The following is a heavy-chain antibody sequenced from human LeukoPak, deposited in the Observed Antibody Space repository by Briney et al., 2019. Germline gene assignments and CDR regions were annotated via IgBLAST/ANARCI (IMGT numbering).Heavy chain of an antibody. CDR2: ISAYNGNT. Sequence: VEVSCKASGYTFTSYGISWVRQAPGQGLEWMGWISAYNGNTNYAQKLQGRVTMTTDTSTSTAYMELRSLRSDDTAVYYCARVTYYDYVWGIFDYWGQGTLVTVSS. CDR1: GYTFTSYG. CDR3: ARVTYYDYVWGIFDY. V-gene: IGHV1-18*01. D-gene: IGHD3-16*01. J-gene: IGHJ4*02.